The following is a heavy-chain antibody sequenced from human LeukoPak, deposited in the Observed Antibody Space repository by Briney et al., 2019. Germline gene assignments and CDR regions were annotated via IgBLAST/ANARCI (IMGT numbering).Heavy chain of an antibody. D-gene: IGHD6-19*01. CDR1: GFTFSSYA. CDR3: AKSQQTGYSSGWYYFDY. J-gene: IGHJ4*02. V-gene: IGHV3-23*01. Sequence: PGGSLRLSCAASGFTFSSYAMSWVRQAPGKGLEWVSAISGSGGSTYYADSVKGRFTISRDNSKNTLYLQMNSLRAEDTAVYYCAKSQQTGYSSGWYYFDYWGQGTLVTVSS. CDR2: ISGSGGST.